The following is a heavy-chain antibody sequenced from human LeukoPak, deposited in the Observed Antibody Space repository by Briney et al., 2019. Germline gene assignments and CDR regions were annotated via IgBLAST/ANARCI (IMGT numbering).Heavy chain of an antibody. CDR2: IRYDGSRK. J-gene: IGHJ4*02. CDR1: GFTVSSNY. V-gene: IGHV3-30*02. Sequence: PGGSLRLSCAASGFTVSSNYMSWVRRAPGKGLEWVSFIRYDGSRKYYADSVKGRFTISGDNSKSTMYLQMDSLRAEDTAVYYCVKDVDYISGSWGQGTLVTVSS. D-gene: IGHD6-25*01. CDR3: VKDVDYISGS.